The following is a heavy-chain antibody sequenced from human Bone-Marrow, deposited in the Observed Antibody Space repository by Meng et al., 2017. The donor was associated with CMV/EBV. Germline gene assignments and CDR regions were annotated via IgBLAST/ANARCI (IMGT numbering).Heavy chain of an antibody. CDR3: AKVPTHCSSTSCYMSYYGMDV. CDR1: GFTFEDYG. Sequence: GGSLRLSCAASGFTFEDYGMSWVRQAPGKGLEWVSGINWNGGSTAYADSLKGRFTISRDNSKNTLYLQMNSLRAEDTAVYYCAKVPTHCSSTSCYMSYYGMDVWGQGTTVTVSS. CDR2: INWNGGST. D-gene: IGHD2-2*02. V-gene: IGHV3-20*04. J-gene: IGHJ6*02.